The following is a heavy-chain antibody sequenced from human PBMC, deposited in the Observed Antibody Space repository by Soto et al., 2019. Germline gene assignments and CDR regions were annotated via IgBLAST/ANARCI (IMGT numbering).Heavy chain of an antibody. CDR2: ISYDGSNK. Sequence: QVQLVESGGGVVQPGRSLRLSCAASGFTFSSYGMHWVRQAPGKGLGWVAVISYDGSNKYYADSVKGRFTISRDNSKNTLYLQMNSLRAEDTAVYYCAKDLLGPGRAYGMDVWGQGTTVTVSS. CDR1: GFTFSSYG. CDR3: AKDLLGPGRAYGMDV. J-gene: IGHJ6*02. V-gene: IGHV3-30*18. D-gene: IGHD7-27*01.